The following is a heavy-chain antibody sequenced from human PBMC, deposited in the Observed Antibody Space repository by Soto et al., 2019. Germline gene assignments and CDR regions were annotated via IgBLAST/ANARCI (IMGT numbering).Heavy chain of an antibody. CDR3: ASGEGYSDD. V-gene: IGHV5-10-1*01. Sequence: WIRQPPGKGLEWMGRIDPSDSYTNYSPSFQGHVTISADKSISTAYLQWSSLKASDTAMYYCASGEGYSDDWGQGTLVTVSS. J-gene: IGHJ4*02. D-gene: IGHD3-10*01. CDR2: IDPSDSYT.